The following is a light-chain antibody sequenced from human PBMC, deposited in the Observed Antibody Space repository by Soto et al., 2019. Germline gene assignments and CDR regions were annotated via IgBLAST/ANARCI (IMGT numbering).Light chain of an antibody. V-gene: IGLV2-14*01. J-gene: IGLJ1*01. CDR3: SSLTTSFTYV. Sequence: ALTQPASVSGSPGQSVAISCTGTSSDVGAYNYISWYQQHPGKAPKLLLSEVSNRLSGVSDRFSGSKSGNTASLTISGLQAEDEADYYCSSLTTSFTYVFGTGTKVTVL. CDR2: EVS. CDR1: SSDVGAYNY.